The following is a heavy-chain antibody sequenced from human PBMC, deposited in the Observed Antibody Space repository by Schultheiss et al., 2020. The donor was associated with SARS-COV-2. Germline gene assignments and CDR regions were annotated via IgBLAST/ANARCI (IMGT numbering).Heavy chain of an antibody. Sequence: GESLKISCAASGFTFSSYGMHWVRQAPGKGLEWVAVISYDGSNKYYADSVKGRFTISRDNSKNTLYLQMNSLRAEDTAVYYCARSRDYDGSGSRLNWLDAWGQGNLVTVSS. J-gene: IGHJ5*02. CDR1: GFTFSSYG. CDR3: ARSRDYDGSGSRLNWLDA. V-gene: IGHV3-30*19. D-gene: IGHD3-10*01. CDR2: ISYDGSNK.